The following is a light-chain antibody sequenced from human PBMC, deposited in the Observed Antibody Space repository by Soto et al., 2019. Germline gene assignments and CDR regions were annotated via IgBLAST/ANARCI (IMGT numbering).Light chain of an antibody. CDR3: SSYTSTNTLN. CDR2: DVI. Sequence: QSVLTQPASVSGSPGQSIIISCTGTSSDVGGYNYVSWYQQHPGKAPKLMIYDVINRPSGVSNRFSGSKSGNTASLTISGLQDEDEADYYCSSYTSTNTLNFGRGTKLTVL. CDR1: SSDVGGYNY. J-gene: IGLJ1*01. V-gene: IGLV2-14*01.